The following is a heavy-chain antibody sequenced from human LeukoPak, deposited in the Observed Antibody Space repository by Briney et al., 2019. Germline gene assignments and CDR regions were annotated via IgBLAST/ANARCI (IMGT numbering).Heavy chain of an antibody. CDR1: GYTFTGYY. Sequence: ASVKVSCKASGYTFTGYYMHWVRQAPGQGLERMGWINPNSGGTNYAQKFQGRVTMTRDTSISTAYMELSRLRSDDAAVYYCARASRYCGSTSCLYYFDYWGQGTLVTVSS. D-gene: IGHD2-2*01. V-gene: IGHV1-2*02. CDR2: INPNSGGT. J-gene: IGHJ4*02. CDR3: ARASRYCGSTSCLYYFDY.